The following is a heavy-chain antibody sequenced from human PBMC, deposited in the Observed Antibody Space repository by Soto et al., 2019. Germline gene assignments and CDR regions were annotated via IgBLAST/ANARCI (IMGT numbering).Heavy chain of an antibody. J-gene: IGHJ4*02. CDR2: ISYDGGNK. CDR3: ARDQQWLVIDY. CDR1: GFTFSSYA. V-gene: IGHV3-30-3*01. Sequence: QVQLVESGGGVVQPGRSLRLSCAASGFTFSSYAMHWVRQAPGKGLEWVAVISYDGGNKYYADSVKGRFTISRDNSKNTLYLQMNSLRAEDTAVYYCARDQQWLVIDYWGQGTLVTVSS. D-gene: IGHD6-19*01.